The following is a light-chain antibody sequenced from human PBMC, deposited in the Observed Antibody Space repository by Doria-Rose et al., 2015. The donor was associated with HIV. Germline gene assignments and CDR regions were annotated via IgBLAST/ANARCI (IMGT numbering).Light chain of an antibody. V-gene: IGLV3-25*03. Sequence: GQTARITCSGDALPKQYAYWYQRKPGQAPVLVISKDTERPSGVSERFSGSSSRTTVTLTISGVQAEDEADYYCQSADSSSTLWVFGGGTKLTVL. J-gene: IGLJ3*02. CDR3: QSADSSSTLWV. CDR1: ALPKQY. CDR2: KDT.